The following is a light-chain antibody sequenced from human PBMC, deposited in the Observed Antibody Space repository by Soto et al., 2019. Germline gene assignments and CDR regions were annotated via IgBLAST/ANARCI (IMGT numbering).Light chain of an antibody. CDR2: DVS. CDR1: SSDVGGYNY. V-gene: IGLV2-14*03. CDR3: YSYTSSNTYV. Sequence: QSVLTQPASVSGSPGQSITISCTGTSSDVGGYNYVSWYQHHPGKVPQLMIYDVSNRPSGVSNRFSGSKSGNTASLTISGLQADYEADYYCYSYTSSNTYVFGTGTMVTVL. J-gene: IGLJ1*01.